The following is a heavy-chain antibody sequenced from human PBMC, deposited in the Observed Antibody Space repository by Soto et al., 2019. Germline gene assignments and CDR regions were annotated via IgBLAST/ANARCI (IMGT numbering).Heavy chain of an antibody. Sequence: EVQLVESGGGLVQPGGSLRLSCAASGFTFSSYSMNWVRQAPGKGLEWVSYISSSSSTIYYADSVKGRFTISRDNAKNSLYLQMNSLRDEDTAVYYCARELPKATVSGPYYYYYGMDVWGQGTTVTVSS. CDR1: GFTFSSYS. V-gene: IGHV3-48*02. J-gene: IGHJ6*02. CDR3: ARELPKATVSGPYYYYYGMDV. D-gene: IGHD4-4*01. CDR2: ISSSSSTI.